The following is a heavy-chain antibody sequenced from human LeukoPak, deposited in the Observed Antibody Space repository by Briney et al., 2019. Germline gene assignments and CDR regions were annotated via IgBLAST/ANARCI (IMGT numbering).Heavy chain of an antibody. Sequence: PSETLSLTCTVSGGSISSSNNYWGWVRQPPGKGLEWIGTIHSSGSTTYYGPSLKSRVTISVDTSKNQFSLKLSSVTAADTAVYYCARGRGKRWVRGVPQKDFDYWGQGTLVTVSS. V-gene: IGHV4-39*07. CDR3: ARGRGKRWVRGVPQKDFDY. D-gene: IGHD3-10*01. CDR2: IHSSGSTT. J-gene: IGHJ4*02. CDR1: GGSISSSNNY.